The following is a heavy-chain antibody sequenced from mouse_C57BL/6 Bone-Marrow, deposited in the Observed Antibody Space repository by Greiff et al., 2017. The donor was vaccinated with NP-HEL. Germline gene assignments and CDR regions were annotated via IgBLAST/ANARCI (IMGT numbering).Heavy chain of an antibody. Sequence: EVHLVESGGGLVQPGGSLKLSCAASGFTFSDYYMYWVRQTPEKRLEWVAYISNGGGSTYYPDTVKGRFTISRDNAKNTLYLQMSRLKSEDTAMYYCASHYYGSPWFAYWGQGTLVTVSA. V-gene: IGHV5-12*01. CDR2: ISNGGGST. D-gene: IGHD1-1*01. CDR3: ASHYYGSPWFAY. CDR1: GFTFSDYY. J-gene: IGHJ3*01.